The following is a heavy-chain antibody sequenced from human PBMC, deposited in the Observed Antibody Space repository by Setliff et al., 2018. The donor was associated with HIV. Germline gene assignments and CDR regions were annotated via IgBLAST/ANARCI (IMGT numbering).Heavy chain of an antibody. D-gene: IGHD6-25*01. CDR3: ARAAPRAGAAPLAYDY. CDR1: EFTFSKYA. J-gene: IGHJ4*02. V-gene: IGHV3-23*01. CDR2: ISGSGGST. Sequence: GGSLRLSCTGSEFTFSKYAMNWVRQAPGKGLEWVSGISGSGGSTYYADSVKGRFTISRDNSKNTLFLQMNSLRAEDTAVYYCARAAPRAGAAPLAYDYWGQGTLVTVSS.